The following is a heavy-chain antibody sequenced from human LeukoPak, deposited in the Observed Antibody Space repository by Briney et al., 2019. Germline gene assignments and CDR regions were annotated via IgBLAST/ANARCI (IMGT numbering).Heavy chain of an antibody. CDR3: ARSPGYSYGYIDY. Sequence: GASVKVSCKASAYTFTGYYMHWVRQAPGQGLEWMGWINPDSGGTNYAQKFQGRVTMTRDTSISTAYMEVSRLRSDDTAVYYCARSPGYSYGYIDYWGQGTLVTVSS. CDR1: AYTFTGYY. V-gene: IGHV1-2*02. CDR2: INPDSGGT. D-gene: IGHD5-18*01. J-gene: IGHJ4*02.